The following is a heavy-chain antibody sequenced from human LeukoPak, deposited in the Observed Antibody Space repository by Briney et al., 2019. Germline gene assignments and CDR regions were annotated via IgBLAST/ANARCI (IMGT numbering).Heavy chain of an antibody. Sequence: HPGGSLRLSCAASGFTFSSYGMHWVRQAPGKGLEWVAVISYDGSYKYYADSVKGRFTISRDNSKNTLYLQMNSLRAEDTAVYYCARRVPSQVITDYFDYWGQGALVTVSS. V-gene: IGHV3-30*03. D-gene: IGHD3-16*01. CDR1: GFTFSSYG. CDR2: ISYDGSYK. J-gene: IGHJ4*02. CDR3: ARRVPSQVITDYFDY.